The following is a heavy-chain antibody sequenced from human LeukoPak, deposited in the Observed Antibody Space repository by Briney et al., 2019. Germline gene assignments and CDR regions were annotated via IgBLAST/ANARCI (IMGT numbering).Heavy chain of an antibody. V-gene: IGHV3-53*01. CDR2: IYSDGST. CDR1: GFSVSSNH. J-gene: IGHJ4*02. Sequence: GGSLRLSCAASGFSVSSNHMSWVRQAPGKGLEWVSVIYSDGSTYFEDSVRTGSTISRDNSKNTLFLQMNSLRAEDTAVYYCARVPLYDSSGYSLDYWGRGTLVTVSS. CDR3: ARVPLYDSSGYSLDY. D-gene: IGHD3-22*01.